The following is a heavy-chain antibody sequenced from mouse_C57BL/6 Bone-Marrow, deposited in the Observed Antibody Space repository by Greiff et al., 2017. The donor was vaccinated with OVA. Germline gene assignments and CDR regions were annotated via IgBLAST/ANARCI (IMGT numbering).Heavy chain of an antibody. D-gene: IGHD6-1*01. J-gene: IGHJ4*01. CDR3: ARYPILYYYAMDY. V-gene: IGHV3-6*01. Sequence: EVKLMESGPGLVKPSQSLSLTCSVTGYSITSGYYWNWIRQFPGNKLEWMGYISYDGSNNYNPSLKNRISITRDTSKNQFFLKLNSVTTEDTATYYCARYPILYYYAMDYWGQGTSVTVSS. CDR2: ISYDGSN. CDR1: GYSITSGYY.